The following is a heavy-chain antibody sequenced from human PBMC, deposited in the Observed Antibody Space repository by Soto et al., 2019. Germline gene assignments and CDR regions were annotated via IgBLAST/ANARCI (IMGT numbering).Heavy chain of an antibody. CDR3: TRLIRAAHDY. CDR2: IRDRAYSYAT. V-gene: IGHV3-73*01. D-gene: IGHD3-16*01. Sequence: EVLLVESGGGMVQPGGSLKLSCAASGFVFKDSSIHWVRQASVKGLEGVGRIRDRAYSYATAYAESVKGRFTISRDDSNNTEYLQMSGLKTEDTAIYYCTRLIRAAHDYWGQGTLVRVSS. CDR1: GFVFKDSS. J-gene: IGHJ4*02.